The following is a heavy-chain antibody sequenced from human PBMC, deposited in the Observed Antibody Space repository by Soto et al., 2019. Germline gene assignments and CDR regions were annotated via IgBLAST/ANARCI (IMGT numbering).Heavy chain of an antibody. D-gene: IGHD6-13*01. Sequence: QVQLVQSGAEVKKPGASVKVSCKASGYTFTSYGISWVRQAPGQGLEWMGWISAYNGNTNYAQKLQGRVTMTTDTSXSXVYMELRSLRSDDTAVYYCARVKAYSSSWYGGLVDYWGQGTLVTVSS. CDR1: GYTFTSYG. CDR3: ARVKAYSSSWYGGLVDY. CDR2: ISAYNGNT. J-gene: IGHJ4*02. V-gene: IGHV1-18*01.